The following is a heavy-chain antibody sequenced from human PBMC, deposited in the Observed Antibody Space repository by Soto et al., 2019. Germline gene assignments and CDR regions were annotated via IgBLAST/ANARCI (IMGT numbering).Heavy chain of an antibody. D-gene: IGHD2-15*01. CDR1: GFTFSSYG. CDR3: AREEVVAATNPPYFDY. J-gene: IGHJ4*02. Sequence: GGSLRLSCAASGFTFSSYGMHWVRQAPGKGLEWVAVIWYDGSNKYYADSVKGRFTISRDNSKNTLYLQMNSLRAEDTAVYYCAREEVVAATNPPYFDYWGQGTLVTVSS. CDR2: IWYDGSNK. V-gene: IGHV3-33*01.